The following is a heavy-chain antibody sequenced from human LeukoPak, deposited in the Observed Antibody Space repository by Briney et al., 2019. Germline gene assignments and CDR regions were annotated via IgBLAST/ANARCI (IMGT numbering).Heavy chain of an antibody. CDR3: ARFKAARVRRLDY. J-gene: IGHJ4*02. Sequence: SETLSLTCAVYGGSFSGYYWSWIRQPPGKGLEWIGEINHSGSTNYNPSLKSRVTISVDTSKNQFSLKLSSVTAADTAVYYCARFKAARVRRLDYWGQGTLVTVSS. CDR1: GGSFSGYY. CDR2: INHSGST. V-gene: IGHV4-34*01. D-gene: IGHD6-6*01.